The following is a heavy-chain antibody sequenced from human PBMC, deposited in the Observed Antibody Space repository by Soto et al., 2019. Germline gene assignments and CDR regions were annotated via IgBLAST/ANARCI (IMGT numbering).Heavy chain of an antibody. V-gene: IGHV1-69*06. J-gene: IGHJ6*02. Sequence: QVQLVQSGAEVKKPGSSVKVSCKASGGTFSSYAISWVRQAPGQGLEWMGGIIPIFGTANYAQKFQGRVTITADKSTSTAYMELRRLRSEDKAVCYYAREGCRGGSCDGVDYYYYGMDVWGQGTTVTVSS. CDR3: AREGCRGGSCDGVDYYYYGMDV. D-gene: IGHD2-15*01. CDR1: GGTFSSYA. CDR2: IIPIFGTA.